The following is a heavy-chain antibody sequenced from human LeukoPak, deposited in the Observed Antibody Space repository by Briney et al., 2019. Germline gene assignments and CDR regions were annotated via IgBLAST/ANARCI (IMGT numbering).Heavy chain of an antibody. D-gene: IGHD3-22*01. V-gene: IGHV1-18*01. CDR1: GYTFTSYG. Sequence: ASVKVSCKASGYTFTSYGISWVRQAPGQGLEWMGWISAYNGNTNYAQKLQGRVTMTTDTSTSTAYMELRSLRSDDTAVYYCARGGYYDSSGYYYRAFDIWGQGTMVTVSS. CDR2: ISAYNGNT. CDR3: ARGGYYDSSGYYYRAFDI. J-gene: IGHJ3*02.